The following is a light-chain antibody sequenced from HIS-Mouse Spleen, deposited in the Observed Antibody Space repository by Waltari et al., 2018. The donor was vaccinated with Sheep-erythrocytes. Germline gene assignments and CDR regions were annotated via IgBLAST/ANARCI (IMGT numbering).Light chain of an antibody. J-gene: IGKJ2*01. V-gene: IGKV1-5*03. CDR3: QQYNSYSRT. CDR1: QSISSW. CDR2: KAS. Sequence: DIQMTQSPSTLPASVADRVTITCRASQSISSWLAWYQQKPGKAPKLLIYKASSLESGVPSRFSGSGSGTEFTLTISSLQPDDFATYYCQQYNSYSRTFGQGTKLEIK.